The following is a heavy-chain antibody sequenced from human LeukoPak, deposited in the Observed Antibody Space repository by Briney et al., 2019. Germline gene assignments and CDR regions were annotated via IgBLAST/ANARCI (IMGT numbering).Heavy chain of an antibody. CDR2: VYYSGST. V-gene: IGHV4-59*01. J-gene: IGHJ4*02. D-gene: IGHD3-3*01. CDR1: GGSISTYY. CDR3: ARGSDFWSGYSFDN. Sequence: PSETLSLNRSVSGGSISTYYWSWIRQAPGKGLEWIGYVYYSGSTEYDPSLKSRVTISVDTSKNQLSLKMNSVNAADTAVYYCARGSDFWSGYSFDNWGQGTLVTVSS.